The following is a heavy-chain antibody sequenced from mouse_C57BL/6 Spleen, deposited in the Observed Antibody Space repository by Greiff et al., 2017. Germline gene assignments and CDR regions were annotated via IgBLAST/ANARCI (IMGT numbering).Heavy chain of an antibody. D-gene: IGHD4-1*02. V-gene: IGHV1-5*01. CDR2: IYPGNSDT. J-gene: IGHJ1*03. CDR3: TRSATGTWYFQV. CDR1: GYTFTSYW. Sequence: VQLQQSGTVLARPGASVKMSCKTSGYTFTSYWMHWVKQRPGQGLEWIGAIYPGNSDTSYNQKFKGKAKLTAVTSASTAYMELSSLTSEDSAVYCCTRSATGTWYFQVWGTGTTGTGTS.